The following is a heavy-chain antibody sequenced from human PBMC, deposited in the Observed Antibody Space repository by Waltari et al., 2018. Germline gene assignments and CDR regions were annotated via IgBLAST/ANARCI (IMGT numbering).Heavy chain of an antibody. CDR2: IRHDSSDI. D-gene: IGHD3-10*01. J-gene: IGHJ4*02. CDR1: GFTFNKYS. CDR3: ARDWFGETF. Sequence: EVQLVEYGGGLVQPGGSVRLSWEDSGFTFNKYSMSWVRQAPGKGLEWLSFIRHDSSDIYYADSVEGRFSISRDNAQNSLFLHMNSLRVEDTAVYYCARDWFGETFWGQGTLVTVSS. V-gene: IGHV3-48*04.